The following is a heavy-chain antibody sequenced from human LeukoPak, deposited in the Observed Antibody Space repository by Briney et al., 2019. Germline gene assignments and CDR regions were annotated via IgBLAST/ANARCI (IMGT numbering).Heavy chain of an antibody. CDR2: INWNGGST. D-gene: IGHD2-15*01. Sequence: PGGSLRLSCAASGFTFDDYGMSWVRQAPGKGLGWVSGINWNGGSTGYADSVKGRFTISRDNAMNSLYLQMNSLRAEDTAVYYCANIEHYPDYWGQGTLVTVSS. CDR1: GFTFDDYG. J-gene: IGHJ4*02. CDR3: ANIEHYPDY. V-gene: IGHV3-20*04.